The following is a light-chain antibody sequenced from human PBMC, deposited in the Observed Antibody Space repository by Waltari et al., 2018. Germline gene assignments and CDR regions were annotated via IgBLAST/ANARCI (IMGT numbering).Light chain of an antibody. CDR1: QSLLHSSNGYNY. Sequence: IVMTQSPLSLSVSPGEPPSISCRSIQSLLHSSNGYNYLDWFLQKPGQSPQLLIYLGSFRASGVPDRFSGSGSGTDFTLTISGLQSEDYAVYFCHQHNSWPPLSFGGGTKVEIK. CDR3: HQHNSWPPLS. CDR2: LGS. V-gene: IGKV2-28*01. J-gene: IGKJ4*01.